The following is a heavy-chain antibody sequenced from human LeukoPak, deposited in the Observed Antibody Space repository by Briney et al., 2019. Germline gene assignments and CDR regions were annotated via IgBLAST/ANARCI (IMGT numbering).Heavy chain of an antibody. CDR2: IYHSGST. D-gene: IGHD3-9*01. CDR3: ARVYYDILTGYYNWFDP. J-gene: IGHJ5*02. Sequence: SETLSLTCAVSGYSISSGYYWGWIRQPPGKGLEWIGSIYHSGSTYYNPSLKSRVTISVDTSKNQFSLELSSVTAADTAVYYCARVYYDILTGYYNWFDPWGQGTLVTVSS. CDR1: GYSISSGYY. V-gene: IGHV4-38-2*01.